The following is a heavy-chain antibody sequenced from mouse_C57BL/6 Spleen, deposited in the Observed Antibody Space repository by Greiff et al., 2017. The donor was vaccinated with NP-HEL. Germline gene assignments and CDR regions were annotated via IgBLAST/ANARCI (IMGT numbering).Heavy chain of an antibody. J-gene: IGHJ1*03. CDR3: ARRGLGYWYFDV. D-gene: IGHD3-3*01. Sequence: QVQLQQSGAELVKPGASVKISCKASGYAFSSYWMNWVKQRPGKGLEWIGQIYPGDGDTNYNGKFKGKATLTADKSSSTAYMQLSSLTSEDSAVYFCARRGLGYWYFDVWGTGTTVTVSS. CDR1: GYAFSSYW. CDR2: IYPGDGDT. V-gene: IGHV1-80*01.